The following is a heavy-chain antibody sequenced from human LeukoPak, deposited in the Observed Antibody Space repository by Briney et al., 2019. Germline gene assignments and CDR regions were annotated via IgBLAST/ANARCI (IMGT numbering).Heavy chain of an antibody. CDR3: ARDPPSPLYGDYAWGYFDY. J-gene: IGHJ4*02. Sequence: GGSLRLSCAASGFTSSSYAMHWVRQAPGKGLEWVAVISYDGSNKYYADSVKGRFTISRDNSKNTLYLQMNSLRAEDTAVYYCARDPPSPLYGDYAWGYFDYWGQGTLVTVSS. CDR2: ISYDGSNK. V-gene: IGHV3-30-3*01. CDR1: GFTSSSYA. D-gene: IGHD4-17*01.